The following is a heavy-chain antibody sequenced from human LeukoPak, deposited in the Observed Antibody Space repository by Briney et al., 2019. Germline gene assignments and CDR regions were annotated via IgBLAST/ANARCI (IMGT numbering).Heavy chain of an antibody. CDR1: GFTFSSYS. Sequence: GGSLRLSCAASGFTFSSYSMNWVRQAPGKGLEWVSSISSSSSYIYYADSVKGRFTISRDNAKNSLYLQMNSLRAEDTAVYYCARRRSCSGGSCKRFDYWGQGTLVTVSS. CDR2: ISSSSSYI. J-gene: IGHJ4*02. V-gene: IGHV3-21*01. CDR3: ARRRSCSGGSCKRFDY. D-gene: IGHD2-15*01.